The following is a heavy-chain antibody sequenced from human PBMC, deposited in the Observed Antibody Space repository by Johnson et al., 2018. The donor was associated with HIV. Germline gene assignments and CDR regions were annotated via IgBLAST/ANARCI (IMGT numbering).Heavy chain of an antibody. D-gene: IGHD5-18*01. CDR3: ARDGRDLVTRGGFDI. CDR1: GFTFSSYD. Sequence: VQLVESGGGLVQPGGSLRLSCAASGFTFSSYDMHWVRQATGKGLEWVSAIGTAGDTYYPGSVKGRFTISRENAKNSLYLQMNSLRPDDTAVYYCARDGRDLVTRGGFDIWGPGTVVTVSS. J-gene: IGHJ3*02. V-gene: IGHV3-13*01. CDR2: IGTAGDT.